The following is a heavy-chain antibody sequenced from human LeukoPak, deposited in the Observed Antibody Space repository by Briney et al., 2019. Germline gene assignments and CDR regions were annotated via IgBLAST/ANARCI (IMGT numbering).Heavy chain of an antibody. Sequence: PAGSLLLSSTGSGFTFISNSVSCVRRAPGKGLEWVSFIYSDNTHYSNSVKARFTISRDNSKNTLYLQMNSLSADDTAVYYCARRAGAYSHPYDYWGQGTLVTVSS. J-gene: IGHJ4*02. CDR1: GFTFISNS. D-gene: IGHD4/OR15-4a*01. V-gene: IGHV3-53*01. CDR2: IYSDNT. CDR3: ARRAGAYSHPYDY.